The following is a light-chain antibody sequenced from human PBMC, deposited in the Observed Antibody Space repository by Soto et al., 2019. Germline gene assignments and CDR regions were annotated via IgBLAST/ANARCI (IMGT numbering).Light chain of an antibody. V-gene: IGKV3-15*01. CDR2: GAS. CDR3: QQYGGSPRT. J-gene: IGKJ1*01. Sequence: EIVMTQSPATLSVSPGERVTLSCRASQSVSSRLAWYHQKPGQSPRLLIYGASTRATGIPARFSGSGSGTEFTLTISSLQPDDFAVYYCQQYGGSPRTFGQGTKVDIK. CDR1: QSVSSR.